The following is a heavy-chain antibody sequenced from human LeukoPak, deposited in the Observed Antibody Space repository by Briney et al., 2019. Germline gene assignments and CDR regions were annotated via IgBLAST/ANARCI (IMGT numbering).Heavy chain of an antibody. CDR3: AKAAKYYYGSETYYFFEH. J-gene: IGHJ4*02. CDR2: INQDGTEK. Sequence: GGSLRLSCAASGFTFTTYWMSWVRQAPGKGLEWVANINQDGTEKYYVDSVKGRFTISRDNAKNSLYLQMNSLRVEDTAVYYCAKAAKYYYGSETYYFFEHWGQGTPVPASS. V-gene: IGHV3-7*01. D-gene: IGHD3-10*01. CDR1: GFTFTTYW.